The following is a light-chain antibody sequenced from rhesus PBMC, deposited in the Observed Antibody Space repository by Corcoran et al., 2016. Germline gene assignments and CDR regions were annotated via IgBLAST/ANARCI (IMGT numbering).Light chain of an antibody. CDR3: QQYDSRPLT. V-gene: IGKV1-22*01. CDR2: KAS. J-gene: IGKJ4*01. CDR1: QGISIW. Sequence: DIQMTQSPSSLSASVGDTVTITCRASQGISIWLAWYQQKPGKAPNLLIYKASRLQSGVPSRFSGSGSGTDFTLTISSLQSEDFATYYCQQYDSRPLTFGGGTKVEIK.